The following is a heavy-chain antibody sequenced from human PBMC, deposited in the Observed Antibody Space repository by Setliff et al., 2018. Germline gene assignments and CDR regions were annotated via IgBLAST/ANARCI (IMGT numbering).Heavy chain of an antibody. D-gene: IGHD3-16*01. CDR3: ARLRGAFDY. CDR1: GYSISSYY. V-gene: IGHV4-59*01. CDR2: IYYSGST. J-gene: IGHJ4*02. Sequence: PSETLSLTCAVSGYSISSYYWSWIRQPPGKRLEWIGYIYYSGSTNYNPSLESRVTISVDTSKNQFSLRLNSATAADTAVYYCARLRGAFDYWGQGTLVTVSS.